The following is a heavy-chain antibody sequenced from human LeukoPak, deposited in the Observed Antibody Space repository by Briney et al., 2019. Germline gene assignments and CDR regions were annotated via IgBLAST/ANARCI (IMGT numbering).Heavy chain of an antibody. CDR2: ISYDGTNK. V-gene: IGHV3-30-3*01. D-gene: IGHD4/OR15-4a*01. Sequence: GGSLRLSCTATRFTFSTFTMHWVRQAPGKGLEWVSLISYDGTNKSYADSLRGRFTISGDNSKNTLYLQMNSLRAEDTAVYYCAREGDYGDADAFDIWGQGTMVTVSS. CDR3: AREGDYGDADAFDI. CDR1: RFTFSTFT. J-gene: IGHJ3*02.